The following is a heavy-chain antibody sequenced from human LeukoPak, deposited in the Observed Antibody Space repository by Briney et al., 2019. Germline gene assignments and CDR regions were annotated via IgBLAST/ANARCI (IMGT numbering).Heavy chain of an antibody. CDR1: AFTFSIYC. J-gene: IGHJ3*02. V-gene: IGHV3-30*02. D-gene: IGHD3-22*01. CDR2: ILYDVSNK. CDR3: AKIDAEGRGYSIDDFDI. Sequence: PGGSRRLACAAAAFTFSIYCIRWVRQPPGNVLEWVAFILYDVSNKYYADSVQGRFTISRDNSTNTLYLQMNSLRAEDTAVYYCAKIDAEGRGYSIDDFDIWGHRTMVAVS.